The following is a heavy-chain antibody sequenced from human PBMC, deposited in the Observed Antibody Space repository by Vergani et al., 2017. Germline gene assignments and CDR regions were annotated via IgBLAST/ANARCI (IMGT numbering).Heavy chain of an antibody. V-gene: IGHV3-15*01. J-gene: IGHJ6*03. Sequence: EVQLVESGGGLVKPGGSLRLSCAASGFTFRNAWMSWVRQAPGKGLEWVGRIKSKTYGGTTDNAAPVKGRFTISRDDSKNTLYLQMNSLKTEDTAVYYCTTRYCSSTSCYGYYYYMDVWGKGTTVTVSS. CDR3: TTRYCSSTSCYGYYYYMDV. D-gene: IGHD2-2*01. CDR2: IKSKTYGGTT. CDR1: GFTFRNAW.